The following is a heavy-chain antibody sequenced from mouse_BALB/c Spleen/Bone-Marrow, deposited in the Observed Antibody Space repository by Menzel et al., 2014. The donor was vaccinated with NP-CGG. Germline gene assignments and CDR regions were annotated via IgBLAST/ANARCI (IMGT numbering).Heavy chain of an antibody. CDR1: GYTFSSYW. D-gene: IGHD1-1*01. Sequence: VQLVESGAELMKPGASVKIPCKATGYTFSSYWIEWVKQRPGHGLEWIGEILPGRGSTNYNEKFKGKATFTSDTSSNTAYMQLSSLTSEDSAVYYCARWDTTAMDYWGQGTSVTVSS. CDR2: ILPGRGST. J-gene: IGHJ4*01. V-gene: IGHV1-9*01. CDR3: ARWDTTAMDY.